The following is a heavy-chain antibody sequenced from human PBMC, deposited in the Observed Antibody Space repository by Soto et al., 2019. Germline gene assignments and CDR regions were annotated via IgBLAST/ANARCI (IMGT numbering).Heavy chain of an antibody. Sequence: QVQLVQSGAEVKKPGSSVKVSCKASGGTFSSYTISWVRQSPGQGLEWMGRIIPILGIANYAQKFQGRVTITADQSTSTAYMALSSLRSEDTAVYYCARAVSSGYDLDYWGQGTLVTVSS. V-gene: IGHV1-69*02. J-gene: IGHJ4*02. CDR3: ARAVSSGYDLDY. CDR1: GGTFSSYT. D-gene: IGHD5-12*01. CDR2: IIPILGIA.